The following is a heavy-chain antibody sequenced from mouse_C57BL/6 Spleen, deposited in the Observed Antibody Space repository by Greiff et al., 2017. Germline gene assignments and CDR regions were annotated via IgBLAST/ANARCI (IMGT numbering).Heavy chain of an antibody. CDR1: GYSITSGYY. CDR3: ARTLVYYGYAMDY. V-gene: IGHV3-6*01. CDR2: ISYDGSN. Sequence: ESGPGLVKPSQSLSLTCSVTGYSITSGYYWNWIRQFPGNKLEWMGYISYDGSNNYNPSLKNRISITRDTSKNQFFLKLNSVTTEDTATYYCARTLVYYGYAMDYWGQGTSVTVSS. J-gene: IGHJ4*01. D-gene: IGHD1-1*01.